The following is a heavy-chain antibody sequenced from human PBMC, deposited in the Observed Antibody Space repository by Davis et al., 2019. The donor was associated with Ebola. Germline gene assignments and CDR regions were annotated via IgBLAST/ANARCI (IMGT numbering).Heavy chain of an antibody. CDR1: GFTFSTYT. CDR2: ISISSAFI. D-gene: IGHD3-3*01. Sequence: GESLKISCAASGFTFSTYTMTWVRQAPGKGLEWVSSISISSAFIYYADSVKGRFTVSRDNAQNSLSLQMNSLRAEDTAVYYCANGDFWSAIFHDWGQGTLVTVSS. V-gene: IGHV3-21*01. CDR3: ANGDFWSAIFHD. J-gene: IGHJ4*02.